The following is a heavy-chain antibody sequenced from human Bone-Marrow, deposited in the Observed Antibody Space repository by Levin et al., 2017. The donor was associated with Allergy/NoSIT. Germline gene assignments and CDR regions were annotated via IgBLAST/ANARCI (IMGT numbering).Heavy chain of an antibody. D-gene: IGHD4-17*01. CDR2: IWFDGTNK. V-gene: IGHV3-33*01. CDR3: ARARNDYGDYSDTNFGNGDYYYGMDV. J-gene: IGHJ6*02. Sequence: GGSLRLSCAASGFTFNSYGMHWVRQAPGKGLEWVTVIWFDGTNKYYADSVKGRFTISRDNSKSTLYLQMNSLRAEDTGVYYCARARNDYGDYSDTNFGNGDYYYGMDVWGQGTTVTVSS. CDR1: GFTFNSYG.